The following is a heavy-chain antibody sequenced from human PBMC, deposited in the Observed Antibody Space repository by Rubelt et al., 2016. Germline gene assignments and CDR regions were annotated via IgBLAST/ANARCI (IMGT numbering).Heavy chain of an antibody. J-gene: IGHJ1*01. CDR3: AHLTGGEDSIGYYREYFQH. Sequence: TLKESGPTLVKLTQTLTLTCTFSGFSLSTSGVGVGWIRQPPGKALEWLALIYWDDDKRYSPSLKSRLTITKDTSKNQVVLTMTNMDPVDTATYYCAHLTGGEDSIGYYREYFQHWGQGTLVTVSS. CDR2: IYWDDDK. V-gene: IGHV2-5*02. D-gene: IGHD3-22*01. CDR1: GFSLSTSGVG.